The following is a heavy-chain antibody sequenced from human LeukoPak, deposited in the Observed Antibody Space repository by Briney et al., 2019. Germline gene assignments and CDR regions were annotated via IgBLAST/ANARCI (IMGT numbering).Heavy chain of an antibody. V-gene: IGHV4-59*01. CDR3: ARLMTVLDAFDI. Sequence: SETLSLTCTVSGGSISSYYWSWIRQPPGKGLERIGYIYYSGSTNYNPSPKSRVTISVDTSKNQFSLKLSSVTAADTAVYYCARLMTVLDAFDIWGQGTMVTVSS. CDR2: IYYSGST. D-gene: IGHD2-8*01. J-gene: IGHJ3*02. CDR1: GGSISSYY.